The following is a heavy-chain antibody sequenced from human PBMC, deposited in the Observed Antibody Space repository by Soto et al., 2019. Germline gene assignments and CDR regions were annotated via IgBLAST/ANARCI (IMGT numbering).Heavy chain of an antibody. CDR1: GGSISSYY. D-gene: IGHD1-7*01. Sequence: SETLSLTCTVSGGSISSYYWSWIRQPPGKGLEWIGYIYYSGSTNYNPSLKSRVTISVDTSKNQFSLKLSSVTAADTAVYYCARDRELFHYWGQGTLVTAPQ. CDR2: IYYSGST. J-gene: IGHJ4*02. V-gene: IGHV4-59*01. CDR3: ARDRELFHY.